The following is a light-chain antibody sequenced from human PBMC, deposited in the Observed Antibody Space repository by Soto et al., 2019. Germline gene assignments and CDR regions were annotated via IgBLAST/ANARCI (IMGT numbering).Light chain of an antibody. Sequence: SYELTQPPSVSVAPGETARIACGGNNIGSESVHWYQQKPGQAPVLIIYYDSARPSGIPERFSGSNSGNTATLIISRVEDGDEADYYCQVWDGSSDQQVFGGGTKVTVL. CDR3: QVWDGSSDQQV. V-gene: IGLV3-21*04. J-gene: IGLJ3*02. CDR1: NIGSES. CDR2: YDS.